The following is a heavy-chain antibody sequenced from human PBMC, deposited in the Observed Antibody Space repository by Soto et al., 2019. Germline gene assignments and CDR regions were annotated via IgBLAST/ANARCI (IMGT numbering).Heavy chain of an antibody. D-gene: IGHD6-19*01. CDR3: ARETYGSSGIPLDY. CDR1: GYTFTSHS. Sequence: QVQLVQSGAEVKEPGASVILSCKASGYTFTSHSVHWVRQAPGQGLEWVAMINPSSGRARYAQKLQGRGTMTRDTYTSTVYMDLSSVRSEDTAVYFCARETYGSSGIPLDYWGQGTRVTVSS. J-gene: IGHJ4*02. CDR2: INPSSGRA. V-gene: IGHV1-46*04.